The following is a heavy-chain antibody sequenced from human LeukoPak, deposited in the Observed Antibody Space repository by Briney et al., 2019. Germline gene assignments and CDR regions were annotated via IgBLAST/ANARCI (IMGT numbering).Heavy chain of an antibody. CDR2: IYSGGST. J-gene: IGHJ4*02. V-gene: IGHV3-53*05. Sequence: PGGSLRLSCAASGFTVSSNYMSWVRQAPGKGLEWVSFIYSGGSTYYADSVKGRFTISRDNSKNTVSLQMNSLTAEDTALYYCAKDIRRGYNFGYDQFAYWGQGTLVTVSS. D-gene: IGHD5-18*01. CDR3: AKDIRRGYNFGYDQFAY. CDR1: GFTVSSNY.